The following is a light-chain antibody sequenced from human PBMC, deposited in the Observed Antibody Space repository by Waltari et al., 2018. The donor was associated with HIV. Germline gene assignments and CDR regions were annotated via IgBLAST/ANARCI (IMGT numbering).Light chain of an antibody. CDR1: SGGVARSHF. CDR3: LLSYGGVRV. V-gene: IGLV7-46*01. Sequence: VVTQEPSLTVSPRDTVTLSCASFSGGVARSHFPYWFQLKPGQPPRTLIYDSEKRHPLTSGRFSGSLAGGRAILTLSGALPEDEAEYFCLLSYGGVRVFGGGTNLTV. J-gene: IGLJ2*01. CDR2: DSE.